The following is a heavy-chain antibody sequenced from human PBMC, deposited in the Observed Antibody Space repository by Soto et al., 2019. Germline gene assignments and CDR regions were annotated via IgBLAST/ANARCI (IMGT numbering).Heavy chain of an antibody. CDR3: TTEGPGYRYGCLYY. Sequence: RGTLRISCAASGFSCSNAGLSCVRQAPGKGLEWVGRIKSKTDGGTTDCAAPVKGRCTISRDYSKNTLYLQMNSLRIEDTAVYYCTTEGPGYRYGCLYYWGQGT. V-gene: IGHV3-15*01. J-gene: IGHJ4*02. CDR1: GFSCSNAG. CDR2: IKSKTDGGTT. D-gene: IGHD5-18*01.